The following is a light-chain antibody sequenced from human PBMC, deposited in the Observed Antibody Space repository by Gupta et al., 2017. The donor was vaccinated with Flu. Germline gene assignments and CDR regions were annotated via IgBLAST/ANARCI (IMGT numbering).Light chain of an antibody. CDR1: SSNTGAGYD. CDR2: GNS. V-gene: IGLV1-40*01. Sequence: QSVLTQPPSVSGAPGQRATISCTGSSSNTGAGYDVHWYQQLPGTAPKLLIYGNSNRPSGVPDRFSGSKSGTSASLAITGLQAEDEADYYCQSYDSSLSVLVFGGGTKLTVL. J-gene: IGLJ2*01. CDR3: QSYDSSLSVLV.